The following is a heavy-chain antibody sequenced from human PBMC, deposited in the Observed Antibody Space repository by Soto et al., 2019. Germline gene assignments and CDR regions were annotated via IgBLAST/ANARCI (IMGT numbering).Heavy chain of an antibody. V-gene: IGHV1-69*04. CDR2: IIPIIGII. J-gene: IGHJ5*02. CDR3: AGDPDSHYNDGHASSYP. Sequence: SVKVSCKASGGTFSTYTITWVRQAPGQGLEWMGRIIPIIGIINYAQKFQGRVTISADKFTGTAYMELTGLRSDDTAVYYCAGDPDSHYNDGHASSYPWGQGTLVTVSS. CDR1: GGTFSTYT. D-gene: IGHD4-4*01.